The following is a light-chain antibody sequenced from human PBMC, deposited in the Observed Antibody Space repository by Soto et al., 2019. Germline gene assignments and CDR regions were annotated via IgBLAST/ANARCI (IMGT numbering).Light chain of an antibody. CDR2: GAA. CDR1: QSVSSSY. J-gene: IGKJ2*01. V-gene: IGKV3-20*01. Sequence: EIVLTQSPGTLSLSPGERATLSCRASQSVSSSYLAWYQQKPGQAPRLLIYGAASRATDIPDRFSGSGSGTDFTLTISRLEPEDFAVYYCQQYGSSPRTFGQGTELEIK. CDR3: QQYGSSPRT.